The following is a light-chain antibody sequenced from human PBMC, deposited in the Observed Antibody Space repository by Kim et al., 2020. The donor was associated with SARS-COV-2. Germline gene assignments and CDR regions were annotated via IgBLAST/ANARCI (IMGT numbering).Light chain of an antibody. J-gene: IGLJ1*01. CDR2: DVS. CDR3: SSYRSSSTYV. CDR1: SSDVGGYNY. V-gene: IGLV2-14*01. Sequence: QSALTQPASVSGSPGQSITISCTGTSSDVGGYNYVSWYQQHPGKAPKLMIYDVSKRPSGVSNRFSGSKFGNTASLTISGLQAEDEADFYCSSYRSSSTYVFGTGTKVTVL.